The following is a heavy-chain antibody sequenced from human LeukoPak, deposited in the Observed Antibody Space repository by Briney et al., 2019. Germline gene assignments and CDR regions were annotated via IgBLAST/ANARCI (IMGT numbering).Heavy chain of an antibody. Sequence: SETLSLTCTVTGGSISSYYWSWIRQPPGKGLEWIGYIYYSGSTNYNPSLKSRVTISVDTSKNQFSLKLSSVTAADTAVYYCARDVERSSNWFDPWGQGTLVTVSS. J-gene: IGHJ5*02. CDR2: IYYSGST. D-gene: IGHD3-3*01. CDR1: GGSISSYY. CDR3: ARDVERSSNWFDP. V-gene: IGHV4-59*01.